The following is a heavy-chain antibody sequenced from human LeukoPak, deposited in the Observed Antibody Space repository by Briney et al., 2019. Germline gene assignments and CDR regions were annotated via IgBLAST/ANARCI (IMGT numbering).Heavy chain of an antibody. CDR2: IRYDGSNK. D-gene: IGHD2-2*01. J-gene: IGHJ3*02. CDR3: AKLGCSRTSCYHI. Sequence: GGSLRLSCAASGFTFSSYGMHWVRQAPGKGLEWVAFIRYDGSNKYYADSVKGRFTISRDNSKNTLYLQMNSLRAEDTAVYYCAKLGCSRTSCYHIWGQGTMVTVSS. V-gene: IGHV3-30*02. CDR1: GFTFSSYG.